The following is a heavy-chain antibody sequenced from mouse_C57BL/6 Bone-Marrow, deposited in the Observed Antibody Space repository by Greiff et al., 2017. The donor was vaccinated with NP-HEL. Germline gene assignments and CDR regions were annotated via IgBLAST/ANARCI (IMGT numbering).Heavy chain of an antibody. V-gene: IGHV1-69*01. D-gene: IGHD2-1*01. J-gene: IGHJ4*01. Sequence: QVQLQQPGAELVMPGASVKLSCKASGYTFTSYWMHWVKQRPGQGLEWIGEIDPSVSYTNYNQKFKGKSTLTVDKSSSTAYMQLSSLTSEDSAVYYCARGVYYGNYVYAMDYWGQGTSVTVSS. CDR2: IDPSVSYT. CDR1: GYTFTSYW. CDR3: ARGVYYGNYVYAMDY.